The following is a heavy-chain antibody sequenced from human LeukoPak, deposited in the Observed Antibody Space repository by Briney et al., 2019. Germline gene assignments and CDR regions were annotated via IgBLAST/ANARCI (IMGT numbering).Heavy chain of an antibody. CDR2: IGPHSTFT. Sequence: PGGSLRLSCAASGFTFSSYSMNWVRQAPGKGLEWMGYIGPHSTFTSSPQEFQGRVTMTRDASMSTAYMELTRLTSDDTAVYYCVREGEGPLSKDFDYWGQGTLVTVSS. J-gene: IGHJ4*02. CDR3: VREGEGPLSKDFDY. CDR1: GFTFSSYS. D-gene: IGHD2/OR15-2a*01. V-gene: IGHV1-2*02.